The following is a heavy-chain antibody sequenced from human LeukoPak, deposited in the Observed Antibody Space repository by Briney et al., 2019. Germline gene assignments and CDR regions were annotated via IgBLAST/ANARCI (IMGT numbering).Heavy chain of an antibody. CDR1: GFIFSDYA. J-gene: IGHJ4*02. Sequence: SGGSLRLSCAASGFIFSDYAMSWVRQAPGKGLEWVSAISGSGGSTYYADSVKGRFTISRDNSKNTLYLQMNSLRAEDTAVYYCAKGSGSYYYWGQGTLVTVSS. CDR2: ISGSGGST. CDR3: AKGSGSYYY. D-gene: IGHD1-26*01. V-gene: IGHV3-23*01.